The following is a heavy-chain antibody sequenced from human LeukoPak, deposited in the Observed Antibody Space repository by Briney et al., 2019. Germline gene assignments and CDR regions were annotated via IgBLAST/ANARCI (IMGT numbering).Heavy chain of an antibody. V-gene: IGHV1-2*02. CDR1: GYTFTGYY. J-gene: IGHJ4*02. D-gene: IGHD3-22*01. CDR2: INPNSGGT. CDR3: ARARQPTRITMIVVVIDLDY. Sequence: GASVKVSCKASGYTFTGYYMHWVRQAPGQGLEWMGWINPNSGGTNYAQKFQGRVTMTRDTSISTAYMELSRLRSDDMAVYYCARARQPTRITMIVVVIDLDYWGQGTLVTVSS.